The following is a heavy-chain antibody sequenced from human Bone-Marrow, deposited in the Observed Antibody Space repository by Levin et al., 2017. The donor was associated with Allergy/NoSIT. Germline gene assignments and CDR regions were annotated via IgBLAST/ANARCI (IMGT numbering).Heavy chain of an antibody. V-gene: IGHV3-66*02. CDR3: AAFRPEYSSGGSYFDS. D-gene: IGHD6-19*01. J-gene: IGHJ4*02. Sequence: QAGGSLRLSCAASGFTVSNYYMIWVRQAPGKGLEWVSVIFSAGSAYYADSVKGRFTISRDNSKNTLFLQINSLRAEDTAVYYCAAFRPEYSSGGSYFDSWGQGTLVTVSS. CDR2: IFSAGSA. CDR1: GFTVSNYY.